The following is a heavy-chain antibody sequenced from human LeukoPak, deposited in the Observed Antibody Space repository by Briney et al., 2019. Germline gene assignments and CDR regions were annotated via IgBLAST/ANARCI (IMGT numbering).Heavy chain of an antibody. CDR3: AGGPFGSGSYLDY. CDR1: GYTFTSYD. J-gene: IGHJ4*02. D-gene: IGHD3-10*01. CDR2: MNPNSGDT. Sequence: ASVKVSCKASGYTFTSYDINWVRQATGQGLEWMGWMNPNSGDTGYVQKFQGRVSMTRSTSINTAYMELSSLRSEDTAVYYCAGGPFGSGSYLDYWGQGTLVTVSS. V-gene: IGHV1-8*02.